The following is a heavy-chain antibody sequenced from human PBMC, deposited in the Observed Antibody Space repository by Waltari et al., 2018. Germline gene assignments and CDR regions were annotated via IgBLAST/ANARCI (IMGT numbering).Heavy chain of an antibody. CDR1: GYSISSGYY. CDR3: ARDRRIVYYDSSGYYYVTGDAFDI. V-gene: IGHV4-38-2*02. Sequence: QVQLQESGPGLVKPSETLSLTCAVSGYSISSGYYWGWIRQPPGKGVGWIGSIYHSGSTYYNPSLKSRVTISVDTSKNQFSLKLSSVTAADTAVYYCARDRRIVYYDSSGYYYVTGDAFDIWGQGTMVTVSS. D-gene: IGHD3-22*01. CDR2: IYHSGST. J-gene: IGHJ3*02.